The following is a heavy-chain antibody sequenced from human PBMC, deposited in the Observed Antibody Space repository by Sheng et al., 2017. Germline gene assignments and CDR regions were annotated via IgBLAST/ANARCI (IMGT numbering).Heavy chain of an antibody. D-gene: IGHD3-3*01. V-gene: IGHV1-18*01. CDR1: GYTFTSYG. CDR2: ISAYNGNT. J-gene: IGHJ5*02. Sequence: QVQLVQSGAEVKKPGASVKVSCKASGYTFTSYGISWVRQAPGQGLEWMGWISAYNGNTNYAQKLQGRVTMTTDTSTSTAYMELRSLRSDDTAVYYCARSHGNTIFGVVTPGWFDPWGQGTLVTVSS. CDR3: ARSHGNTIFGVVTPGWFDP.